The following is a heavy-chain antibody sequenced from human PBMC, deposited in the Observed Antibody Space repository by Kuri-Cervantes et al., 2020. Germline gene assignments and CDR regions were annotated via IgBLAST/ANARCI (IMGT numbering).Heavy chain of an antibody. D-gene: IGHD6-19*01. J-gene: IGHJ4*02. V-gene: IGHV4-61*05. CDR2: IYYSGST. CDR1: GGSISSSSYY. Sequence: SETLSLTCTVSGGSISSSSYYWGWIRQPPGKGLEWIGYIYYSGSTNYNPSLKSRVTISVDTSKNQFSLKLSSVTAADTAVYYCARTVADFFRLGSPFDYWGQGTLVTVSS. CDR3: ARTVADFFRLGSPFDY.